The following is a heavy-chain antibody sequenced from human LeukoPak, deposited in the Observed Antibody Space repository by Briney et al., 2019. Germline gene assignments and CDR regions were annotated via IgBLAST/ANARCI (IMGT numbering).Heavy chain of an antibody. CDR2: IKQDGSEK. V-gene: IGHV3-7*05. Sequence: GGSLRLSCAASGFTFTTFWMTWVRQAPGKGLEWVANIKQDGSEKYYVDSVKGRFTISRDNAKNSLYLQMNSLRAEDTAVYHCASPNAMDVWGQGTTVTVSS. CDR3: ASPNAMDV. J-gene: IGHJ6*02. CDR1: GFTFTTFW.